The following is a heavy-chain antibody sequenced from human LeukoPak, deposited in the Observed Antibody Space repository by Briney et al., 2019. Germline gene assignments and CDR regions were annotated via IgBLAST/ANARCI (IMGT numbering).Heavy chain of an antibody. V-gene: IGHV3-23*01. CDR3: AKEGGSYYYGMDV. CDR2: ISGSGGST. D-gene: IGHD1-26*01. J-gene: IGHJ6*02. Sequence: AGGSLRLSCAASGFPFSSYAMSWVRPAPGKGLEWVSAISGSGGSTYYADSVKGRFTISRDNSKNTLYLQMNSLRAEDTAVYYCAKEGGSYYYGMDVWGQGTTVTVSS. CDR1: GFPFSSYA.